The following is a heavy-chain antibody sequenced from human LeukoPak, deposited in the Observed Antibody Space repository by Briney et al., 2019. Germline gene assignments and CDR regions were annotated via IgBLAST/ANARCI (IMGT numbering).Heavy chain of an antibody. CDR2: IYYSGST. J-gene: IGHJ6*02. CDR1: GDSFTSVTDY. CDR3: ARDRSVQQWPLHYYGMDV. D-gene: IGHD6-19*01. Sequence: SETLSLTRTVSGDSFTSVTDYWAWIRQPPGKGLEWIGYIYYSGSTNYNPSLKSRVTISVDTSKNQFSLKLSSVTAADTAVYYCARDRSVQQWPLHYYGMDVWGQGTTVTVSS. V-gene: IGHV4-61*01.